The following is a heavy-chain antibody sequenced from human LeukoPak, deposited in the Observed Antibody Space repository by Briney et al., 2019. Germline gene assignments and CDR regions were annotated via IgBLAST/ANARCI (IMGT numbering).Heavy chain of an antibody. V-gene: IGHV4-4*07. CDR2: ISGSGTI. J-gene: IGHJ4*02. Sequence: SETLSLTCTVSGGSINSYWSWIRQPAGKGLEWIGRISGSGTITYNPALQSRLSISIDTSKNQFSLKLMSVTAADTAVYYCARTRYYYNSRSYGAPYYFDYWGQGTLVTVSS. CDR1: GGSINSY. D-gene: IGHD3-10*01. CDR3: ARTRYYYNSRSYGAPYYFDY.